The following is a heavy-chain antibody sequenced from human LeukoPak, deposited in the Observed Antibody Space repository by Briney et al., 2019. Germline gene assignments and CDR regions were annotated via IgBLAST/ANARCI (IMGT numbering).Heavy chain of an antibody. Sequence: PSETLSLACSVSGASISSSNDYWGWIRQAPGKGLEWIGSITYDGSAHYNPSLMSRATILVDTSKNQFSLKLSSVTPADAAMYYCARQFATASADTRGYFDFWGQGTVATVSS. CDR2: ITYDGSA. V-gene: IGHV4-39*01. J-gene: IGHJ4*02. D-gene: IGHD2-2*01. CDR1: GASISSSNDY. CDR3: ARQFATASADTRGYFDF.